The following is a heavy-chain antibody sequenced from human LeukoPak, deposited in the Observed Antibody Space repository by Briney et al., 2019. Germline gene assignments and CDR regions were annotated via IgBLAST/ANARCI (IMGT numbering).Heavy chain of an antibody. CDR2: INHSGMI. CDR1: GGSFSGDY. V-gene: IGHV4-34*01. CDR3: ARDVALYCSSTSCPFRGAFDI. J-gene: IGHJ3*02. D-gene: IGHD2-2*01. Sequence: SETLSLTCAVYGGSFSGDYWSWIRQPPGKGLEWIGEINHSGMINYNPSLKSRVTISVDTSKTQFSLKLSSVTAADKDVYYCARDVALYCSSTSCPFRGAFDIWGQGTMVTVSS.